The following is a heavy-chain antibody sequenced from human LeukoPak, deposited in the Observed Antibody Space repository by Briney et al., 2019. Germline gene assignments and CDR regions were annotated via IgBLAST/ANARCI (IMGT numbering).Heavy chain of an antibody. Sequence: ASVKVSCKASGYTFTSYDINWVRQATGQGLEWMGWMNPNSGNTGYAQKFQGRVTMTRNTSISTAYMELSSLRSEDTAVYYCARGNLDSSSWYVWFDPWGQGTLVTVSS. J-gene: IGHJ5*02. CDR3: ARGNLDSSSWYVWFDP. CDR1: GYTFTSYD. V-gene: IGHV1-8*01. CDR2: MNPNSGNT. D-gene: IGHD6-13*01.